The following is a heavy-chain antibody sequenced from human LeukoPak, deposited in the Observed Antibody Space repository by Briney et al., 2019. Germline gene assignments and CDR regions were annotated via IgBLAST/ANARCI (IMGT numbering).Heavy chain of an antibody. CDR2: IYHTGNS. D-gene: IGHD3-10*01. Sequence: SETLSLTCAVSGGSISSSNWWTWVRQPPGKGMEWIGEIYHTGNSNYNPSLKSRVTISLDKSKNQFSLKLSSMTAADTAVYYCAREETRAMWFGELESLDAFDIWGQGTMVTVSS. CDR3: AREETRAMWFGELESLDAFDI. CDR1: GGSISSSNW. J-gene: IGHJ3*02. V-gene: IGHV4-4*02.